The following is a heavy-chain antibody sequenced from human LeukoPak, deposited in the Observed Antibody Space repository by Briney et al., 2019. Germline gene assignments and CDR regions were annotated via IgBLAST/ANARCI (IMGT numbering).Heavy chain of an antibody. CDR2: IYTSGST. D-gene: IGHD3-3*01. Sequence: PSETLSLTCTVSGGSISSGSYYWSWIRQPAGKGLEWIGRIYTSGSTNYNPSLKSRVTISVDTSKNQFSLKLSSVTAADTAVYYCARGGRFLEWYYYYGMDVWGQGTTVTVSS. V-gene: IGHV4-61*02. CDR1: GGSISSGSYY. CDR3: ARGGRFLEWYYYYGMDV. J-gene: IGHJ6*02.